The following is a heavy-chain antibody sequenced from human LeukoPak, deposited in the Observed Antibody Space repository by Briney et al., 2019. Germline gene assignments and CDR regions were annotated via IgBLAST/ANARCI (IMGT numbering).Heavy chain of an antibody. J-gene: IGHJ4*02. CDR3: AKAIHCGGDCSYFDY. V-gene: IGHV3-30*02. Sequence: GGSLRLSCAVSGFTFSSYGMHWVRQAPGKGLEWVTFIRYDGSNKYSADSAKGRFTISRDNSKNTLYLQMNSLRVEGTAVYYCAKAIHCGGDCSYFDYWGQGTLVTVSS. CDR1: GFTFSSYG. CDR2: IRYDGSNK. D-gene: IGHD2-21*01.